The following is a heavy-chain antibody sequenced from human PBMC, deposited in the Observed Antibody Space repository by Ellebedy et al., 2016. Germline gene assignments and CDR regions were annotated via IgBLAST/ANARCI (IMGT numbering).Heavy chain of an antibody. J-gene: IGHJ6*02. Sequence: SGPTLVKPTQTLTLTCTFSGFSLSTSGMCVSWIRQPPGKALEWLALIDWDDDKYYSTSLKTRLTISKDTSKNQVVLTMTNMDPVDTATYYCARIQGGGTSSFYGMDVWGQGTTVTVSS. V-gene: IGHV2-70*01. CDR2: IDWDDDK. CDR3: ARIQGGGTSSFYGMDV. D-gene: IGHD2-2*01. CDR1: GFSLSTSGMC.